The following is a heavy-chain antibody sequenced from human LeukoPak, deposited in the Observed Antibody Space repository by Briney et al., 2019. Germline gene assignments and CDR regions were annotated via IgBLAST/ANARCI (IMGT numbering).Heavy chain of an antibody. D-gene: IGHD2-15*01. Sequence: ASVNVSCKASLYTFTSYSISWLRQAPGQGLEGMGWISAYNGNTIYAQKVKGRVTMTTDTSTSTAYMELRSLKSDGTAVYYCARACYCSGGSCYSDYWGQGTLVTVSS. V-gene: IGHV1-18*01. CDR1: LYTFTSYS. J-gene: IGHJ4*02. CDR2: ISAYNGNT. CDR3: ARACYCSGGSCYSDY.